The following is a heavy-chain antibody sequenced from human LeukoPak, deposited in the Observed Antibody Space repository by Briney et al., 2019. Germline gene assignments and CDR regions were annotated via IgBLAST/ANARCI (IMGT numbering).Heavy chain of an antibody. V-gene: IGHV4-4*07. Sequence: SETLSLTCTVSGGSISSYYWSWIRQPAGKGLEWIERIHTSGSTNYNASLKSRLTMSVDTPKNQFSLNLTSMTAADTAVYYCAREYGSSRIFDYWGKGTLVTVSS. D-gene: IGHD6-13*01. CDR3: AREYGSSRIFDY. CDR2: IHTSGST. J-gene: IGHJ4*02. CDR1: GGSISSYY.